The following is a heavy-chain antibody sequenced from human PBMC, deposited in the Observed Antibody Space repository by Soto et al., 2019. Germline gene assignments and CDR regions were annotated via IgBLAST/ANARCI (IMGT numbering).Heavy chain of an antibody. Sequence: VQLMQSGAEVKKPGSSVKVSCKASGGTFSSHSINWVRQAPGQGLEWMGGIITHVGTSNHAKNFQGRVTITADQSTRTANMELNSLTADDTAVYYCASEVRYADFCAALLGWRHGTLVTVSS. CDR3: ASEVRYADFCAALLG. CDR1: GGTFSSHS. V-gene: IGHV1-69*01. D-gene: IGHD3-16*01. J-gene: IGHJ4*01. CDR2: IITHVGTS.